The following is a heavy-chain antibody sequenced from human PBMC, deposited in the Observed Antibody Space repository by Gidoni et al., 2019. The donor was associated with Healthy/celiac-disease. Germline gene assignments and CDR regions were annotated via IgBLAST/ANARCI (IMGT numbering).Heavy chain of an antibody. CDR2: ISYDGSNK. V-gene: IGHV3-30*18. D-gene: IGHD3-3*01. CDR3: AKSSSRFLEWLPSGD. Sequence: QVQLVESGGGVVQPGRSLRLSCAASGFTFSSYGMHWVRQAPGKGLEWVAVISYDGSNKYYADSVKGRFTISRDNSKNTLYLQMNSLRAEDTAVYYCAKSSSRFLEWLPSGDWGQGTLVTVSS. J-gene: IGHJ4*02. CDR1: GFTFSSYG.